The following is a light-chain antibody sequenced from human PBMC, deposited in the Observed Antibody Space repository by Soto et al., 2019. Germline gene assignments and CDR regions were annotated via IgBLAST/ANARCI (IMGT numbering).Light chain of an antibody. J-gene: IGKJ1*01. V-gene: IGKV1-39*01. CDR3: QQSFHTPRT. Sequence: DIQMTQYPSSLSASVGDRVTITCQASQSISSYLNWYQQRPGKAPKLLIYAASSLQSGVPSRFNASGSGTDFTLTINSLQPEDFATYYCQQSFHTPRTFGQGTKVDIK. CDR1: QSISSY. CDR2: AAS.